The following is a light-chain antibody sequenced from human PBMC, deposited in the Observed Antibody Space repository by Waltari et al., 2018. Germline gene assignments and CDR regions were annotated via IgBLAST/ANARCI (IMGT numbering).Light chain of an antibody. V-gene: IGKV3-11*01. CDR1: LSVRSY. CDR2: DTS. J-gene: IGKJ4*01. CDR3: QHRSVWPLT. Sequence: IVLTQSPATLSLFPGERATLSCRASLSVRSYLAWYQQKPGQAPRLLIYDTSYRATGVPVRFSGSGSGTDYTLTISSLEPEDFAVYYCQHRSVWPLTFGGGTKVEMK.